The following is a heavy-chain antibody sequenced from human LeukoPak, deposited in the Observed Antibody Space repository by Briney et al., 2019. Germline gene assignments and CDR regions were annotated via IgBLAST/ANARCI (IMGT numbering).Heavy chain of an antibody. CDR2: IYYSGST. CDR1: GGSISSSSYY. Sequence: SETLSLTCTVSGGSISSSSYYWGWIRQPPGKGLEWIGNIYYSGSTYYNPSLKSRVTISVDTSKNQFSPKLSSVTAADTAVYYCSYYYDSSGYSLAEYFQHWGQGTLVTVSS. CDR3: SYYYDSSGYSLAEYFQH. D-gene: IGHD3-22*01. V-gene: IGHV4-39*07. J-gene: IGHJ1*01.